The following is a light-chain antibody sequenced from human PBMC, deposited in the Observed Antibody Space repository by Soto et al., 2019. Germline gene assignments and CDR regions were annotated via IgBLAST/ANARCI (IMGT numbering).Light chain of an antibody. CDR1: SSDVGAYNY. V-gene: IGLV2-14*01. J-gene: IGLJ1*01. Sequence: QSVLTQPASVSGSPGQSITISCTGTSSDVGAYNYVSWYQQHPGKAPKLIIYDVSNRPSGVSNRFSGSKSGNTASLSISGLQAEDEADFYCSSYTSSATYVFGTGPKVTV. CDR3: SSYTSSATYV. CDR2: DVS.